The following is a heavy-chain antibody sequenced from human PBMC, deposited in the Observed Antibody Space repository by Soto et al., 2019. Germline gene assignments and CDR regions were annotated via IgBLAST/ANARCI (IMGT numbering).Heavy chain of an antibody. CDR1: GFTFGDYA. V-gene: IGHV3-49*04. J-gene: IGHJ6*02. D-gene: IGHD3-10*01. CDR2: IRSKAYGGTT. Sequence: EVQLVESGGGLVQPGRSLRLSCTASGFTFGDYAMSWVRQAPGKGLEWVGFIRSKAYGGTTEYAASVKGRFTISRDDSKSIAYLQMNSLKTEDTAVYYCTRGTVVTMVRGVIIHYYYGMDVWGQGTTVTVSS. CDR3: TRGTVVTMVRGVIIHYYYGMDV.